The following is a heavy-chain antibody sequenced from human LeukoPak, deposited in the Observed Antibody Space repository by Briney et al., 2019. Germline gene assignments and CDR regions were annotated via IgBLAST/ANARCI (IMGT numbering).Heavy chain of an antibody. CDR3: ARDLGSVAYYFDY. J-gene: IGHJ4*02. D-gene: IGHD2-15*01. Sequence: GASVKVSCKASGYTFTSYYMHWVRQAPGQGREWMGIINPSGGSTSYAQKFQGRVTMTRDMSTSTVYMELSSLRSEDTAVYYCARDLGSVAYYFDYWGQGTLVTVSS. CDR2: INPSGGST. CDR1: GYTFTSYY. V-gene: IGHV1-46*01.